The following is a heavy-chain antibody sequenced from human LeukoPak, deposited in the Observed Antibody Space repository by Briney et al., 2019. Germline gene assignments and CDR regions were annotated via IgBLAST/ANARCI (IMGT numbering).Heavy chain of an antibody. CDR2: VDTSGST. V-gene: IGHV4-4*07. J-gene: IGHJ3*02. D-gene: IGHD5-18*01. CDR3: AREGWRYSYDPGAFDI. CDR1: GGSFSGYY. Sequence: PSETLSLTCAVYGGSFSGYYWSWIRQPAGKGLEWIGRVDTSGSTNYNPSLKSRVTMSVDTSKNQFSLKLSSVTAADTAVYYCAREGWRYSYDPGAFDIWGQGTMVTVSS.